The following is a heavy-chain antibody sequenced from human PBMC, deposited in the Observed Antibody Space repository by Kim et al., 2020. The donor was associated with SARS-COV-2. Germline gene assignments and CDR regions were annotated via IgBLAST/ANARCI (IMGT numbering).Heavy chain of an antibody. CDR2: IYYSGST. CDR1: GGSISSYY. J-gene: IGHJ3*02. D-gene: IGHD1-26*01. V-gene: IGHV4-59*13. Sequence: SETLSLTCTVSGGSISSYYWSWIRQPPGKGLEWIGYIYYSGSTNYNPSLKSRVTISVDTSKNQFSLKLSSVTAADTAVYYCARLGELLGSFDIWGQGTMV. CDR3: ARLGELLGSFDI.